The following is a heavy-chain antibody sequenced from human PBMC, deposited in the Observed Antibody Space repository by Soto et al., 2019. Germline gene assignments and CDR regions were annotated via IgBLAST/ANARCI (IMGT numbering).Heavy chain of an antibody. CDR1: GFTCSSFD. D-gene: IGHD2-8*02. V-gene: IGHV3-23*01. Sequence: EVQMLESGGGLVQPGGSLRLSCAASGFTCSSFDMSWVRQAPGKGLEWVSTILVGGGTYYPDSVKGRFTISRDNSKNTRFLQMNSLTAGDTAVYYCAKATATGGGAFDICGQGTVVTVSS. J-gene: IGHJ3*02. CDR2: ILVGGGT. CDR3: AKATATGGGAFDI.